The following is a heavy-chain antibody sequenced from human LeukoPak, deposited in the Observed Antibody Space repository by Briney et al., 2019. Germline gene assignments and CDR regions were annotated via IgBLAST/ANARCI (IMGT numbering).Heavy chain of an antibody. CDR1: GFTFSDYY. J-gene: IGHJ4*02. D-gene: IGHD3-22*01. Sequence: GGSLRLSCAASGFTFSDYYMSWIRQAPGKGLEWVAAISDDGGNKYYADSMKGRFTISRDNSKNTVYLQMNSLRAEDTAVYYCAKDLESYYDSSGYVDYWGQGTLVTVSS. CDR2: ISDDGGNK. CDR3: AKDLESYYDSSGYVDY. V-gene: IGHV3-30*18.